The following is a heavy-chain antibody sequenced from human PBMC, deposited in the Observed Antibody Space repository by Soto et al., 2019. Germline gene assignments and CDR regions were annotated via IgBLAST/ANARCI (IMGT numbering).Heavy chain of an antibody. CDR1: GFTFSSYA. Sequence: EVQLLESGGGLVQPGGSLRLSCAASGFTFSSYAMSWVRQAPGKGLEWVSAISGSSGSTYYAVSVKGRFTISRDNSKNTLYLQMNSLRAEDTAVYYCARLEDGDYGGDFYFDYWGQGTLVTVSS. CDR2: ISGSSGST. V-gene: IGHV3-23*01. D-gene: IGHD2-21*02. J-gene: IGHJ4*02. CDR3: ARLEDGDYGGDFYFDY.